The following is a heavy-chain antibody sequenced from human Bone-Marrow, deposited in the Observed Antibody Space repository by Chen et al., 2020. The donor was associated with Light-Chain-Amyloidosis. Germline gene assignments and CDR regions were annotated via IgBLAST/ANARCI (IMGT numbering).Heavy chain of an antibody. Sequence: QVQLVESGGGVVQPGRSLRIACAASGFTFSSYATNWVRQAPGKGLEWVAVISYGGSNKYYADSVKGRFTISRDNSKNTLYLQMNSLRAEDTAVYYCAREITMVRGVTRSYYYYGMDVWGQGTTVTVSS. J-gene: IGHJ6*02. CDR2: ISYGGSNK. D-gene: IGHD3-10*01. V-gene: IGHV3-30-3*01. CDR1: GFTFSSYA. CDR3: AREITMVRGVTRSYYYYGMDV.